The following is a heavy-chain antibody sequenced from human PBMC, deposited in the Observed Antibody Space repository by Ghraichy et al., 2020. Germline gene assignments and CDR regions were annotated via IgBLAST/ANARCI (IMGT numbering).Heavy chain of an antibody. CDR2: IYSGGST. D-gene: IGHD4-17*01. Sequence: GGSLRLSCAASGFTVSSNYMSWVRQAPGKGLEWVSVIYSGGSTYYADSVKGRFTISRDNSKNTLYLQMNSLRAEDTAVYYCATSVTTPNLSDYWGQGTLVTVSS. V-gene: IGHV3-53*01. J-gene: IGHJ4*02. CDR3: ATSVTTPNLSDY. CDR1: GFTVSSNY.